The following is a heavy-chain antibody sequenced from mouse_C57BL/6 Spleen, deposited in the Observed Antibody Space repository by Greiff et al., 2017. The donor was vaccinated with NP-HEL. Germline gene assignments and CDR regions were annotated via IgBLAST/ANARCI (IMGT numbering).Heavy chain of an antibody. Sequence: QVQLQQPGAELVMPGASVKLSCKASGYTFTSYWMHWVKQRPGQGLEWIGEIDPSDSYTNYNQKFKGKSTVTVDKSSSTAYMQLSSLTSEDSAVYYCARGDSNYFDYWGQGTTLTVSS. CDR2: IDPSDSYT. CDR1: GYTFTSYW. J-gene: IGHJ2*01. D-gene: IGHD3-2*01. CDR3: ARGDSNYFDY. V-gene: IGHV1-69*01.